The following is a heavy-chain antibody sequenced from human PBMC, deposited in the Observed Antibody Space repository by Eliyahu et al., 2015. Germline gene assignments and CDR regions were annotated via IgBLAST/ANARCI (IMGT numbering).Heavy chain of an antibody. Sequence: QVQLVXSGGGVVQPXRSLRLSXEVSGFSFSXXXMNWVRXAXGKGLGWVAGLSYDGQKEYYGDSVKGRFAISRDDSKSTLFLQMDSLRGEDTAVYFCVRELTRGGRTFDTWGQGTLV. J-gene: IGHJ5*02. CDR2: LSYDGQKE. CDR3: VRELTRGGRTFDT. V-gene: IGHV3-33*05. CDR1: GFSFSXXX. D-gene: IGHD3-10*01.